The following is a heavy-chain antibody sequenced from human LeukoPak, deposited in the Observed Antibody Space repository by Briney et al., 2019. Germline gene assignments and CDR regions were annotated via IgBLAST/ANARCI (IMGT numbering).Heavy chain of an antibody. CDR2: IYHSGST. V-gene: IGHV4-38-2*02. J-gene: IGHJ4*02. D-gene: IGHD6-13*01. CDR1: GYSISSGYY. Sequence: SETLSLTCTVSGYSISSGYYWGWIRQPPGKGLEWIGSIYHSGSTYYNPSLKSRVTISVDTSKNQFSLKLSSVTAADTAVYYCARVVRYSSSRGFDYWGQGTLVTVSS. CDR3: ARVVRYSSSRGFDY.